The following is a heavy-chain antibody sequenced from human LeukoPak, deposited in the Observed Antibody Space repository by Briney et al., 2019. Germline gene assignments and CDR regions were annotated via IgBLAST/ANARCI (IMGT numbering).Heavy chain of an antibody. J-gene: IGHJ6*02. CDR1: GFTFDDYA. D-gene: IGHD5-24*01. Sequence: GGSLRLSCAASGFTFDDYAMHWVRQAPGKGLEWVSGISWNSGSIGYADSVKGRFTISRDNAKNSLYLQMNSLRAEDTALYYCAKEDNYAMDDWGQGTTVTVSS. CDR2: ISWNSGSI. V-gene: IGHV3-9*01. CDR3: AKEDNYAMDD.